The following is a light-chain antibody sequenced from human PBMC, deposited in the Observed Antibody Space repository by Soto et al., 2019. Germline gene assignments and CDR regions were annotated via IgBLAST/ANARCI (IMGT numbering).Light chain of an antibody. V-gene: IGKV1-33*01. Sequence: DIQMTQSPSSLSASVGDRVTIACQSSHDVSRNLNWFQQKPGEAPKLLIYDASNLERGVPSRFSGSGSGTDFTLTIISLQPEDVATYYCLQYNSMLSFGGGTEVEMK. J-gene: IGKJ4*01. CDR1: HDVSRN. CDR3: LQYNSMLS. CDR2: DAS.